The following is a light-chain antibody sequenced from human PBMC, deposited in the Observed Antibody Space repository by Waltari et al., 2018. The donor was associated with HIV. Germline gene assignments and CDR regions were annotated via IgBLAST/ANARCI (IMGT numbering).Light chain of an antibody. CDR1: SSDLGGYNS. Sequence: QSALTQPRSVSGSPGQSVTISCSGTSSDLGGYNSVSWYQQHPGTAPKLMIYDVNERPSGVPDRFSGSKSGNTASLTISGLQAEDEADYYCCSYAGSYTFVFGGGTKLTVL. J-gene: IGLJ3*02. CDR2: DVN. V-gene: IGLV2-11*01. CDR3: CSYAGSYTFV.